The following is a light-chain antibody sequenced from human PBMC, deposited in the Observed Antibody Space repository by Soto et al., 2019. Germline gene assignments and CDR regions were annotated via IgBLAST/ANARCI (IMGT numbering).Light chain of an antibody. CDR1: QSVSSSY. Sequence: EIVLTQSPGTLSLSPGERATLSCRASQSVSSSYLAWYQQKPGQAPRLLIYGASSRATGIPDRFSGSGSGTDFTLTISRXEPEDFAVYYCQHYGXSFTFGPGTKVDIK. CDR2: GAS. J-gene: IGKJ3*01. V-gene: IGKV3-20*01. CDR3: QHYGXSFT.